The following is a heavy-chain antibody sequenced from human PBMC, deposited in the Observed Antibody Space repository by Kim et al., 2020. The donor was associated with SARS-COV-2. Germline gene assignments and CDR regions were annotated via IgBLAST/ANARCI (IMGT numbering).Heavy chain of an antibody. V-gene: IGHV3-30*04. CDR1: GFTFSSYA. CDR2: ISYDGSNK. D-gene: IGHD5-18*01. CDR3: ARIARDWIQLWYFDY. J-gene: IGHJ4*02. Sequence: GGSLRLSCAASGFTFSSYAMHWVRQAPGKGLEWVAVISYDGSNKYYADSVKGRFTISRDNSKNTLYLQMNSLRAEDTAVYYCARIARDWIQLWYFDYWGQGTLVTVSS.